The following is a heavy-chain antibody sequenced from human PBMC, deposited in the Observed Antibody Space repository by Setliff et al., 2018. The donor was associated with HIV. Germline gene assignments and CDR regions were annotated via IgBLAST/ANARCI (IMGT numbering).Heavy chain of an antibody. D-gene: IGHD6-6*01. J-gene: IGHJ4*02. CDR3: ARGGGAARRVIGY. CDR2: INEDGTEK. CDR1: GFTFKTYW. Sequence: PGGSLRLSCAASGFTFKTYWMSWVRQAPGKELEWVANINEDGTEKYYVDSVRGRFTISRDNANNSLYLQMNSLRAEDTAVYFCARGGGAARRVIGYWGQGTLVTVSS. V-gene: IGHV3-7*01.